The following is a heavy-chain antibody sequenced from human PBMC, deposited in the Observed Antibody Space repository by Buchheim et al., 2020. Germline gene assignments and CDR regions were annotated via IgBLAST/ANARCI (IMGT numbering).Heavy chain of an antibody. CDR2: IKQDGSEK. Sequence: EVQLVESGGGLVQPGGSLRLSCAASGFTFSSSWMSWVRQAPGKGLEWVANIKQDGSEKYYVDSVKGRFTISRANAKNSLYLKMNSLRAEDTAVYYCARWGRDYDFWSGRNYYYGMDVWGQGTT. D-gene: IGHD3-3*01. J-gene: IGHJ6*02. CDR3: ARWGRDYDFWSGRNYYYGMDV. V-gene: IGHV3-7*01. CDR1: GFTFSSSW.